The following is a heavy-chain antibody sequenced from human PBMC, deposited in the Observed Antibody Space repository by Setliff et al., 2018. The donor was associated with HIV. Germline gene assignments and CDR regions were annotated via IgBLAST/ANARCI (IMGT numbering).Heavy chain of an antibody. CDR1: GGSISSHY. Sequence: SETLSLTCTVSGGSISSHYWTWIRQPPGKGLEWIGYISYSGSTNYNPSLKSRVTISVDTSKNQFSLKLSSVTASDTAVYYCARSPERGYDSDWFDPWGQGTPVTVSS. CDR2: ISYSGST. J-gene: IGHJ5*02. CDR3: ARSPERGYDSDWFDP. D-gene: IGHD5-12*01. V-gene: IGHV4-59*11.